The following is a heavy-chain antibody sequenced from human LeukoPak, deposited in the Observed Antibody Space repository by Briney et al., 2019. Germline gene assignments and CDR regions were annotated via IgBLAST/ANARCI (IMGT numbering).Heavy chain of an antibody. CDR2: ISAYNGNR. CDR3: ARDFIAVAGQGY. D-gene: IGHD6-19*01. J-gene: IGHJ4*02. Sequence: GASGKFSCKGSGYTFTSYGISWVRQAPGQGLEWMGWISAYNGNRSYAQKLQGRVTMTTDTSTSTAYMELRSLRSDDTAVYYCARDFIAVAGQGYWGQGTLVTVSS. V-gene: IGHV1-18*01. CDR1: GYTFTSYG.